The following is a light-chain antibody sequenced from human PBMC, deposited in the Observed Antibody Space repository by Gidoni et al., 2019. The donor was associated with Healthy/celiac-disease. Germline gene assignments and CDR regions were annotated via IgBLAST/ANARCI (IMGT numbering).Light chain of an antibody. CDR2: GNS. Sequence: QSVLTQPPSVSGAPGQRVTISCTGHRANIGAGYDVHWYQQLPGTAPKLLIYGNSTRPSGVPDRFSGSKSGTSASLAITGLQAEDEADYYCQSYDSSLSGSVFGGGTKLTVL. J-gene: IGLJ3*02. V-gene: IGLV1-40*01. CDR3: QSYDSSLSGSV. CDR1: RANIGAGYD.